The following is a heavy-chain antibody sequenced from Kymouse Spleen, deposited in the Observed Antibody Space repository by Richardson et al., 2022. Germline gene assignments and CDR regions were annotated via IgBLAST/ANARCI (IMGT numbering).Heavy chain of an antibody. CDR3: AKDAWEHRSYYGMDV. Sequence: EVQLVESGGGLVQPGRSLRLSCAASGFTFDDYAMHWVRQAPGKGLEWVSGISWNSGSIGYADSVKGRFTISRDNAKNSLYLQMNSLRAEDTALYYCAKDAWEHRSYYGMDVWGQGTTVTVSS. CDR2: ISWNSGSI. J-gene: IGHJ6*02. CDR1: GFTFDDYA. D-gene: IGHD1-26*01. V-gene: IGHV3-9*01.